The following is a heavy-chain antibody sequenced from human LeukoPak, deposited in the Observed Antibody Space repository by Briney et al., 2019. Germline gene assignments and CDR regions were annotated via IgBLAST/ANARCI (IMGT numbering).Heavy chain of an antibody. CDR1: GYTFTGHY. CDR2: IIPSSGAT. Sequence: ASVKVSCKASGYTFTGHYMHWVRQAPGQGIEWIGWIIPSSGATDYAQKFQGRVTMPRDTSTGTAYMELSRLRSDDTAVYYCARISAFDIWGQGTMVTVSS. CDR3: ARISAFDI. J-gene: IGHJ3*02. V-gene: IGHV1-2*02.